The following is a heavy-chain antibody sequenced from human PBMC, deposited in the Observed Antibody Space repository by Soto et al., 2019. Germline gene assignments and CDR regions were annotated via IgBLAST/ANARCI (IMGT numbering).Heavy chain of an antibody. D-gene: IGHD3-3*01. V-gene: IGHV1-2*02. J-gene: IGHJ3*02. CDR2: INPATGAA. CDR3: ARGGGVGVAGSAAFDM. CDR1: GYPVTAYY. Sequence: QLHLVQSGAVVKKPGASVTVSCSASGYPVTAYYMHWVRQAPGRGLEWMGGINPATGAAKYTQTFRGRVTMTRDASTSTVFMELSGLTSEATAAFSWARGGGVGVAGSAAFDMWGQGTLVTVSS.